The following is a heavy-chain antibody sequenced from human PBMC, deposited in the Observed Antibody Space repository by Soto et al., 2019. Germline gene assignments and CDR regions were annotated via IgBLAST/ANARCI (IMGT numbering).Heavy chain of an antibody. CDR2: ISSSSSYI. V-gene: IGHV3-21*01. CDR3: ARDQPVYSYGYGLGY. Sequence: EVQLVESGGGLVKPGGSLRLSCAASGFTFSSYSMNWVRQAPGKGLEWVSSISSSSSYIYYADSVKGRFTISRDNAKNSLYLQMNSLRAEDTAVYYCARDQPVYSYGYGLGYWGQGTLVTVPS. J-gene: IGHJ4*02. D-gene: IGHD5-18*01. CDR1: GFTFSSYS.